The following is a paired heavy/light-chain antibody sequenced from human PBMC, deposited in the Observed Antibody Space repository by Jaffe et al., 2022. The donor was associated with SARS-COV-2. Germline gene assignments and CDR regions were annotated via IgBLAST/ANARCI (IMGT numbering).Heavy chain of an antibody. V-gene: IGHV4-34*01. CDR1: GGSFSDYF. Sequence: QVQLHQWGAGLLKPSETLSLTCAVYGGSFSDYFWTWIRQPPGKGLEWLGEINHRGTTNYSPSLKSRLTMSIDSSKTQFSLNLTSVTAADTAVYYCARGRRGTVVRGFDPWGQGTLVIVSS. J-gene: IGHJ5*02. CDR2: INHRGTT. D-gene: IGHD3-10*01. CDR3: ARGRRGTVVRGFDP.
Light chain of an antibody. CDR3: MQALQTPLT. Sequence: DIVMTQSPLSLPVTPGEPASISCRSSHSLLHSIGYSYLDWYLQKPGQSPRLLIYLGSNRASGVPDRFSGSGSGTYFTLNISRVEAEDVGVYYCMQALQTPLTFGPGTKVDI. J-gene: IGKJ3*01. V-gene: IGKV2-28*01. CDR2: LGS. CDR1: HSLLHSIGYSY.